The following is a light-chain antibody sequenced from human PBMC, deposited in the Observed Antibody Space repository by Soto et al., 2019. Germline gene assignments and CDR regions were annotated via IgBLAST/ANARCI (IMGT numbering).Light chain of an antibody. CDR2: AAS. CDR3: QQSYTTPVYS. CDR1: HNIIFY. J-gene: IGKJ2*01. V-gene: IGKV1-39*01. Sequence: DIQMTQSPSSLSASVGDIVTITCLAIHNIIFYLNWYQQKTGEAPKLLIYAASNLQSGVPSRFSGSGSGTDFTLTISSLQPEDFATYFCQQSYTTPVYSFGQGTKVDVK.